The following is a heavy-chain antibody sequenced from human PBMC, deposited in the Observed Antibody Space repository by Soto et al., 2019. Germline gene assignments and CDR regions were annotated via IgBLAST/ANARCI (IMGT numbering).Heavy chain of an antibody. CDR3: ARMKITIRKDNWFDP. CDR1: DGSISSGDYY. V-gene: IGHV4-30-4*01. Sequence: SETMSLTCTVADGSISSGDYYWSWIRQPPGKGLEWIGYIYYSGSTYYNPSLKSRVTISVDTSKNQFSLKLSSVTAADTAVYYCARMKITIRKDNWFDPWGQGTLVTVSS. CDR2: IYYSGST. D-gene: IGHD3-3*01. J-gene: IGHJ5*02.